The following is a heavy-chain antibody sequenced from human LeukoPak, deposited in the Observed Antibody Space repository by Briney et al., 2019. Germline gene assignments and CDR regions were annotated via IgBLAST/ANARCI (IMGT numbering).Heavy chain of an antibody. D-gene: IGHD3-22*01. V-gene: IGHV3-53*01. CDR3: ARDRSSMYYDSSGYYYRYWYFDL. Sequence: GGSLRLSCAASGFTVSSNYMSWVRQAPGKGVEWVSVIYSGGSTYYADSVKGRFTISRDNSKNTLYLQMNSLRAEDTAVYYCARDRSSMYYDSSGYYYRYWYFDLWGRGTLVTVSS. CDR1: GFTVSSNY. CDR2: IYSGGST. J-gene: IGHJ2*01.